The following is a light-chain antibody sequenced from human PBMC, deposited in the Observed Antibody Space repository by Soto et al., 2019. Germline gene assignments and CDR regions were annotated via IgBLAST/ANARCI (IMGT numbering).Light chain of an antibody. J-gene: IGKJ4*01. CDR3: QQYDNLPPLT. Sequence: DIQMTQSPSSLSASVGDRVTITCQASQDISNYLNWYQQKPGKAPKLLIYDASNLETGVPSSFSGSGSVTDFPFTISRLQPEDIATYYCQQYDNLPPLTFGGGTKVEIK. V-gene: IGKV1-33*01. CDR2: DAS. CDR1: QDISNY.